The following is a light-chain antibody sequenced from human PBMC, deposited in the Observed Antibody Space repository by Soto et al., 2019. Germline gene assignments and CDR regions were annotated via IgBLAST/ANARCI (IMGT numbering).Light chain of an antibody. CDR3: GTWDSSLSAEV. CDR1: SSNIGNNY. V-gene: IGLV1-51*02. CDR2: ENN. Sequence: QSVLTQPPSASAAPGQKVTISCSGSSSNIGNNYVSWYQQLPGTAPKLLIYENNKRPSGIPDRFSGSKSGTSATLGITGLQTGDEADYYCGTWDSSLSAEVFGGGTQLTVL. J-gene: IGLJ3*02.